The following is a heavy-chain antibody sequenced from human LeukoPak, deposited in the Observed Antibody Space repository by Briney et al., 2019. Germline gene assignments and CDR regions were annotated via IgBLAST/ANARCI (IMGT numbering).Heavy chain of an antibody. Sequence: GGSLRLSCAASGFTFSRYWMHWVRQAPGEGLVWVSRIKTDGTYTSNADSVKGRFTISRDNAKSTLYLQMNSLRAEDTAVYYCARDDFWSGWYYYYGMDVWGQGTTVTVSS. V-gene: IGHV3-74*01. CDR2: IKTDGTYT. CDR1: GFTFSRYW. J-gene: IGHJ6*02. D-gene: IGHD3-3*01. CDR3: ARDDFWSGWYYYYGMDV.